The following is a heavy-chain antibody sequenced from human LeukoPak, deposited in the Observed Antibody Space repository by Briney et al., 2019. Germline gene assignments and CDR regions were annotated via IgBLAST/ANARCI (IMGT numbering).Heavy chain of an antibody. CDR3: ARDLSNRIAAAGLFDY. V-gene: IGHV3-30*02. CDR1: GFTFSSYG. CDR2: IRYDGSNK. Sequence: PGGSLRLSCAASGFTFSSYGMHWVRQAPGKGLEWVAFIRYDGSNKYYADSVKGRFTISRDNSKNTLYLQMNSLRAEDTAVYYCARDLSNRIAAAGLFDYWGQGTLVTVSS. J-gene: IGHJ4*02. D-gene: IGHD6-13*01.